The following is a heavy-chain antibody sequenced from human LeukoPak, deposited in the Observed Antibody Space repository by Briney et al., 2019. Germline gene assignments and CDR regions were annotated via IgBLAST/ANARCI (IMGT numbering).Heavy chain of an antibody. J-gene: IGHJ2*01. CDR2: TKPYSHAT. CDR1: GFTFRDYN. V-gene: IGHV3-72*01. Sequence: GGSLRLSCAASGFTFRDYNMDWVRQAPGKGLEWVGRTKPYSHATEYAASVNGRFSISRDDSRNSLYSQMNSLKIGDTAVYYCVRGFHSFDVWGRGTLVTVSS. CDR3: VRGFHSFDV.